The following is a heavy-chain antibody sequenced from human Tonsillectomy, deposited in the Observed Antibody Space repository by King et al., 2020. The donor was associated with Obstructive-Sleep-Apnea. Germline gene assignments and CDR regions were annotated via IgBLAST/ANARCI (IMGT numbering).Heavy chain of an antibody. CDR2: LSWHSGSV. V-gene: IGHV3-9*01. D-gene: IGHD3-22*01. CDR1: VFTFDDYA. Sequence: VQLVESGGGLVQPGRSLRLSFAASVFTFDDYAKHWVRQAPVKGLEWGSGLSWHSGSVGCGDSVKGRFTLSRDNAKKSLYLQMNRLRAEDTALYYCAKDLYDSSGSGDYWGQGTLVTVSS. CDR3: AKDLYDSSGSGDY. J-gene: IGHJ4*02.